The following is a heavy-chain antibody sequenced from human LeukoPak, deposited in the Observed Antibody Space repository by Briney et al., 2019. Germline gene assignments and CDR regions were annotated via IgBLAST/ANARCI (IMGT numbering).Heavy chain of an antibody. CDR2: ITKSSTYV. Sequence: GGSLRLACEASGFTFRTHSMNWVRQAPGKGLEWVSSITKSSTYVYYADSVKGRFTISRDNANNSLFLQMNNLGVDDTGVYYCARGSGVHVWGQGTLVLVSS. D-gene: IGHD3-10*01. J-gene: IGHJ4*02. V-gene: IGHV3-21*04. CDR3: ARGSGVHV. CDR1: GFTFRTHS.